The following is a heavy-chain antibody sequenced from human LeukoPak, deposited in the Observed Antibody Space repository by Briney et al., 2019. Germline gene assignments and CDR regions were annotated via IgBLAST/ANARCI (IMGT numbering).Heavy chain of an antibody. D-gene: IGHD6-25*01. CDR3: ARGQSGRSYYYYMDV. CDR1: GGSISSSSYY. Sequence: SETLSLTCTVSGGSISSSSYYWGWIRQPPGKGLEWIGSIYYSGSTYYNPSLKSRVTISVDTSKNQFSLKLSSVTAADTAVYYCARGQSGRSYYYYMDVWGKGTTVTVSS. J-gene: IGHJ6*03. V-gene: IGHV4-39*07. CDR2: IYYSGST.